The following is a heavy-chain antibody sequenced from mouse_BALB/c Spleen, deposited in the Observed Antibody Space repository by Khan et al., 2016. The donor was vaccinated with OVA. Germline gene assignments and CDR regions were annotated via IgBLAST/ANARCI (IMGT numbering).Heavy chain of an antibody. CDR1: GFIFSTNA. J-gene: IGHJ3*01. CDR2: LSSGGSYT. D-gene: IGHD1-2*01. CDR3: AIQEDFITPAWFAY. Sequence: EVELVESGGGLVQPGGSLKLSCAVSGFIFSTNAMPRVRQTPEKRLAWVATLSSGGSYTYYVHSVKGRFTISRDNAKNTLYLQMSSLRSEDAAMYYCAIQEDFITPAWFAYWGQGTLVTVSA. V-gene: IGHV5-9-3*01.